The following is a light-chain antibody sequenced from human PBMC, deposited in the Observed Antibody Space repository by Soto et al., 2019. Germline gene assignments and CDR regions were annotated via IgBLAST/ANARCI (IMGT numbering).Light chain of an antibody. J-gene: IGKJ4*01. V-gene: IGKV3-20*01. Sequence: EIVLTQSPGTLSLSPGERATLFCRASHIVSSSYLAWYQQKPGQAPRLLISGASSRATGVPDRFSGSGSGTDFTLTISRLEPEDFAVYFCQQYGGLPLTFGGGTKVDIK. CDR1: HIVSSSY. CDR3: QQYGGLPLT. CDR2: GAS.